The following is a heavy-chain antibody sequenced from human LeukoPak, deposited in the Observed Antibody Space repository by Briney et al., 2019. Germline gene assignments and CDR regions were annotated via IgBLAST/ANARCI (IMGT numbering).Heavy chain of an antibody. J-gene: IGHJ3*02. V-gene: IGHV3-11*05. CDR2: ISTTSTYT. Sequence: PGGSLRLSCAASGFTSSDYYMSWIRQAPGKGLEWVSYISTTSTYTDYADSVKGRFTISRDNAKNLLYLQMNSLRPEDTAVYYCAKDKVGDYRLAFDIWGQGTMVTVFS. D-gene: IGHD4-11*01. CDR1: GFTSSDYY. CDR3: AKDKVGDYRLAFDI.